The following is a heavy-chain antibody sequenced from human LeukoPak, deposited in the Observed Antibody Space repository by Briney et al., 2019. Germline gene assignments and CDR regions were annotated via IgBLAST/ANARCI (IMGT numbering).Heavy chain of an antibody. V-gene: IGHV4-59*08. CDR1: VDSINDYY. J-gene: IGHJ5*02. Sequence: SETLSLTCTVSVDSINDYYWGWIRQPPGKGLERIGYIYYSGRTKYNPSLQSRVTISVDTSKNQFSLKLSSVTAADTAVYYCARRRAEGGSNGHYNWFDPWGQGTLVTVSS. CDR3: ARRRAEGGSNGHYNWFDP. D-gene: IGHD6-13*01. CDR2: IYYSGRT.